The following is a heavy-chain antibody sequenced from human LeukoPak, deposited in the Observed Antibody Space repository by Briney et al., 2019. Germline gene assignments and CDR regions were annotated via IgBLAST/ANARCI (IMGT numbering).Heavy chain of an antibody. J-gene: IGHJ3*02. V-gene: IGHV3-53*04. Sequence: GGSLRLSCAASGFIVSSNYMNWVRQAPGKGLQWVSVIYSGGSTYYADSVKGRFTVFRHNSKNTLFLQMNSLRAEDTAVYYCAGIVGATDAFDIWGQGTMVTVSS. CDR1: GFIVSSNY. CDR2: IYSGGST. CDR3: AGIVGATDAFDI. D-gene: IGHD1-26*01.